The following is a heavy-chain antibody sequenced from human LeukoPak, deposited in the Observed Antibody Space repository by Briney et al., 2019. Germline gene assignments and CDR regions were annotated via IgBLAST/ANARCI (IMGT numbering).Heavy chain of an antibody. CDR1: GGSISSYY. CDR3: ARDRGIAAAGYYYGMDV. D-gene: IGHD6-13*01. Sequence: SETLSLTCTVSGGSISSYYWSWIRQPPGKGPEWIGYIYYSGSTNYNPSLKSRVTISVDTSKNQFSLKLSSVTAADTAVYYCARDRGIAAAGYYYGMDVWGQGTTVTVSS. V-gene: IGHV4-59*01. J-gene: IGHJ6*02. CDR2: IYYSGST.